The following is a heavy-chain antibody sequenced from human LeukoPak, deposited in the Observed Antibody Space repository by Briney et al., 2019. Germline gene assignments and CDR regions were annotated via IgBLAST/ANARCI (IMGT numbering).Heavy chain of an antibody. CDR2: ISGSGGST. Sequence: GGSLRLSCAASGFTFSGYAMTWVRQAPGKGLEWVSTISGSGGSTYYADSVKGRFTISRDKSTNTLYLQMNSLRAEDTAVYYCAKRTSGSSWYSSDYWGQGTLVTVSS. D-gene: IGHD6-13*01. CDR1: GFTFSGYA. CDR3: AKRTSGSSWYSSDY. V-gene: IGHV3-23*01. J-gene: IGHJ4*02.